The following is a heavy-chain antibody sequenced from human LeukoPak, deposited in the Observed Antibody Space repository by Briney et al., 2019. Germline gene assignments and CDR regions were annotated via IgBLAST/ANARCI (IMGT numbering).Heavy chain of an antibody. CDR3: ARDNGRWPTAAAFDI. V-gene: IGHV1-46*01. J-gene: IGHJ3*02. Sequence: ASVKVSCKASGYTFTSYYMHWVRQAPGQGLEWMGIINPSGGSTSYAQKFQGRVTMTRDMSTSTVYMELSSLRSEDTAVYYCARDNGRWPTAAAFDIWGQGTMVTVSS. CDR1: GYTFTSYY. D-gene: IGHD4-23*01. CDR2: INPSGGST.